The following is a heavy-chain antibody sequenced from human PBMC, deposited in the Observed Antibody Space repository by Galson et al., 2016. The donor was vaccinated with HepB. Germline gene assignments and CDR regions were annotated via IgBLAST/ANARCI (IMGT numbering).Heavy chain of an antibody. CDR1: GGPINFDAYS. J-gene: IGHJ4*02. D-gene: IGHD5-12*01. CDR2: ISHVGAI. Sequence: SETLSPTCSVSGGPINFDAYSWYCGWIRQPPGKGLEWIGTISHVGAIYSNPSLYSRLTISRNTSRNQFSLDLSSVTAADQAVYFCARRSYSNYIDSWGQGILVSVSS. V-gene: IGHV4-39*01. CDR3: ARRSYSNYIDS.